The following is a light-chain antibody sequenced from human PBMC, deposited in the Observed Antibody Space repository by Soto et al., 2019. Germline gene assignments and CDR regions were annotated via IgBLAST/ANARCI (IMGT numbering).Light chain of an antibody. J-gene: IGKJ4*01. CDR3: QQYNNWPLT. CDR1: QSVSSN. Sequence: EIVMTQSPATLSVSPGERATLSCRASQSVSSNLACYQQKPGQAPRLLIYGASTRATGIPARFSGSGSETEFTHTSSSRQSEDFAVYYCQQYNNWPLTFGGGTKVEIK. V-gene: IGKV3D-15*01. CDR2: GAS.